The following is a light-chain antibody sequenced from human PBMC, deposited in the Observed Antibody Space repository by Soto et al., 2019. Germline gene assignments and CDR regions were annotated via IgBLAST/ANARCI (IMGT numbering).Light chain of an antibody. CDR3: QHYNTYS. CDR2: KAS. CDR1: QSISNW. V-gene: IGKV1-5*03. Sequence: DIQMTQSPSTLSASVGDRVTITCRASQSISNWLAWYQQKPGKAPKLLIYKASSLESGLPSRCSGSGSGTEFTLTISSLQPDDFETYYCQHYNTYSFGQGTKVEIK. J-gene: IGKJ1*01.